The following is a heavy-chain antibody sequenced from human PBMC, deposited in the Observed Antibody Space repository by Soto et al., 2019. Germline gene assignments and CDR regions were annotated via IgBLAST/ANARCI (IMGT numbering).Heavy chain of an antibody. CDR3: ARDLRGGSYGMDV. CDR1: GGSINSGDYY. V-gene: IGHV4-31*03. Sequence: QVQLQESGPGLVKPSQTLSLTCTVSGGSINSGDYYWSWIRQHPGKGLEWIGYIFYSGSTYYNPSLKGRVTISVDTSKNQFSLKLSSVTAADTAVYCCARDLRGGSYGMDVWGQGTTVTVSS. CDR2: IFYSGST. J-gene: IGHJ6*02. D-gene: IGHD3-10*01.